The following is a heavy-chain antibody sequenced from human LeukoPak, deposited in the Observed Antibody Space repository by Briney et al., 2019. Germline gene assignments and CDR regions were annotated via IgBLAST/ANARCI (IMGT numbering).Heavy chain of an antibody. D-gene: IGHD5-18*01. J-gene: IGHJ4*02. CDR1: RFTLSDYA. Sequence: PGGSLRLSCVASRFTLSDYAMSWVRQAPGKGLEWVSTITGGDDTTYYADSVKGRFTISRDNSRNTLFLLMNSLTAEDTAVYYCARGVGSYGYFDYWGQGTLVTVSS. CDR3: ARGVGSYGYFDY. CDR2: ITGGDDTT. V-gene: IGHV3-23*01.